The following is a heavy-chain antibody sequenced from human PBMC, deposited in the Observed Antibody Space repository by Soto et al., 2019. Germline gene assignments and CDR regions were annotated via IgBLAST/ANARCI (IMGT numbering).Heavy chain of an antibody. V-gene: IGHV4-30-4*01. CDR1: GGSISSGDYY. CDR3: ARAVIYGGFHTVTTLYYFDY. J-gene: IGHJ4*02. CDR2: IYSSGST. Sequence: QVQLQESGPGLVKPSQTLSLTCTVSGGSISSGDYYWSWIRQPPGKGLEWIGYIYSSGSTYYNPSLKSRVTISVDTSKNQFSLKLSSVTAADTAVYYCARAVIYGGFHTVTTLYYFDYWGQGTLVTVSS. D-gene: IGHD4-17*01.